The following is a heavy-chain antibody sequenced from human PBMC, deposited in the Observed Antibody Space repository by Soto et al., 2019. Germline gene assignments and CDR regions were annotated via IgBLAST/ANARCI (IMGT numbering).Heavy chain of an antibody. D-gene: IGHD5-12*01. CDR1: GFTFSSYS. Sequence: GGSLRLSCAVSGFTFSSYSMIWVRQAPGKGLEWVSYISSSSTNIYYADSVKGRFTVSRDNAKNSLYLQMSSLRDEDTAVYYCARAPGGVATNGGYWGQGTLVTVSS. V-gene: IGHV3-48*02. CDR3: ARAPGGVATNGGY. J-gene: IGHJ4*02. CDR2: ISSSSTNI.